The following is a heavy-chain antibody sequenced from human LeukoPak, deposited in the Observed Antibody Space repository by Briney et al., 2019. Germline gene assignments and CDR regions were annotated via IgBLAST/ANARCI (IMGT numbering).Heavy chain of an antibody. D-gene: IGHD6-19*01. V-gene: IGHV3-23*01. J-gene: IGHJ4*02. CDR3: AGGIAVAGHSGGYFDY. CDR1: GFIFSSYA. CDR2: ISGSGGST. Sequence: PGGSLRLSCAASGFIFSSYAMSWVRQAPGKGLEWVSVISGSGGSTYYADSVKGRFTISRDNSKNTLYLQMNSLRAEDTAVYYCAGGIAVAGHSGGYFDYWGQETLVTVSS.